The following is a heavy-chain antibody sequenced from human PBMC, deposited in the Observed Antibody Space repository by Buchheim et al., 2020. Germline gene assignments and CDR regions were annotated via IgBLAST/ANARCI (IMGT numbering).Heavy chain of an antibody. D-gene: IGHD3-3*01. CDR2: IIPILGIA. V-gene: IGHV1-69*04. J-gene: IGHJ6*02. Sequence: QVQLVQSGAEVKKPGSSVKVSCKASGGTFSSYAISWVRQAPGQGLEWMGRIIPILGIANYAQKFQGRVTITADKSTSTAYMELSSLRSEDTAVYYCARRYGRYYDFWSGYPVVYGMDVWGQGTT. CDR3: ARRYGRYYDFWSGYPVVYGMDV. CDR1: GGTFSSYA.